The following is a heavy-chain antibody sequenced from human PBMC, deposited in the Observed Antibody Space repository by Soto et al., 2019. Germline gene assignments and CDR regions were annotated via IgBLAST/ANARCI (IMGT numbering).Heavy chain of an antibody. CDR1: GESISSGGYY. CDR3: ARASSSSSAADY. CDR2: IYDSESA. J-gene: IGHJ4*02. D-gene: IGHD6-6*01. V-gene: IGHV4-31*03. Sequence: QVQLQESGPGLVKASQTLSLICNVSGESISSGGYYWSWIRHHPGKGLEWIGYIYDSESAYYNPSRKSRVTISMDTSKNHFAMKLSSVTAADTAVYYCARASSSSSAADYWGQGTLITVSS.